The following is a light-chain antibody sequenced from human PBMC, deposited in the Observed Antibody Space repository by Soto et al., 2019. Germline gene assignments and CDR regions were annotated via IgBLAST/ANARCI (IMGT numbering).Light chain of an antibody. J-gene: IGKJ1*01. V-gene: IGKV1-5*03. CDR3: QHYNSYSEA. Sequence: DIQMTQSPSTLAASVGGRGTSTCRASQGCSIWLAWYQQKPGKAAKLLIYKASTLKSGVPSRFSGSGSGTEFTLTISSLQPDDFATYYCQHYNSYSEAFGQGTKVEIK. CDR2: KAS. CDR1: QGCSIW.